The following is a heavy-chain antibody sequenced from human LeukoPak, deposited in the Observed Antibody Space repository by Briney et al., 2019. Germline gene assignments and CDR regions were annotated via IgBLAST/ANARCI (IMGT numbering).Heavy chain of an antibody. CDR1: GFTVSNNY. CDR2: IYSDGST. V-gene: IGHV3-53*01. Sequence: GGSLRLSCAASGFTVSNNYMNWVRQAPGEGLEWVSVIYSDGSTHYTDSVKGRFTISRDNSKNTVYLQMNSLRAEDAAVYYCASQYRSSWSFDYWGQGTLVTVSS. J-gene: IGHJ4*02. D-gene: IGHD6-13*01. CDR3: ASQYRSSWSFDY.